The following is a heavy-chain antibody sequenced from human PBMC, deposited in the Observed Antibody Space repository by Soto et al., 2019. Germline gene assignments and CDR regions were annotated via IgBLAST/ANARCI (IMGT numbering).Heavy chain of an antibody. V-gene: IGHV3-30*18. CDR1: GFTFSSYG. CDR2: ISYDGSNK. CDR3: AKLGLSVPYDFWSGEGSPADY. D-gene: IGHD3-3*01. J-gene: IGHJ4*02. Sequence: GGSLRLSCAASGFTFSSYGMHWVRQAPGKGLEWVAVISYDGSNKYYADSVKGRFTISRDNSKNTLYLQMNSLRAEDTAVYYCAKLGLSVPYDFWSGEGSPADYWGQGTLVTVSS.